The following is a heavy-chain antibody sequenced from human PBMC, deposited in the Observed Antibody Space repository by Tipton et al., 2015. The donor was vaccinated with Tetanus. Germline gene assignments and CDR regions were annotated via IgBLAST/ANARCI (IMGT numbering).Heavy chain of an antibody. CDR1: GFTFDDYA. Sequence: SGFTFDDYAMHWVRQAPGKGLEWVSGISWNSGSIGYADSVKGRFTISRDNAKNSLYLQMNSLRAEDTALYYCAKGQMHWGQGTLVTVSS. CDR3: AKGQMH. CDR2: ISWNSGSI. V-gene: IGHV3-9*01. D-gene: IGHD5-24*01. J-gene: IGHJ4*02.